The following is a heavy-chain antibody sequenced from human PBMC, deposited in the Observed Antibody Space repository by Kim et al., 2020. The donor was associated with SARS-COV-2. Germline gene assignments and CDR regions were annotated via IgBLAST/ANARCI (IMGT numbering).Heavy chain of an antibody. CDR1: GFTFSSYS. CDR2: ISSSSSYI. V-gene: IGHV3-21*01. J-gene: IGHJ6*02. D-gene: IGHD3-3*01. Sequence: GGSLRLSCAASGFTFSSYSMNWVRQAPGKGLEWVSSISSSSSYIYYADSVKGRFTISRDNAKNSLYLQMNSLRAEDKAVYYCASGGRFLEWYYYGMDVWGQGTTVTVSS. CDR3: ASGGRFLEWYYYGMDV.